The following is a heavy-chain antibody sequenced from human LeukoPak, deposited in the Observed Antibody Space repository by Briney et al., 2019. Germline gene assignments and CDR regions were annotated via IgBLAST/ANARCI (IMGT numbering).Heavy chain of an antibody. CDR3: ARGLSEYSSSCPKY. Sequence: GGSLRLSCAASGFTFSSFAMHWVRQAPGKGLEYVSLISDKGGATYYANSVKGRFTISRDNSKNMLYLQMGSLRREDMGVYYCARGLSEYSSSCPKYWGQGTLVTVSS. V-gene: IGHV3-64*01. CDR2: ISDKGGAT. D-gene: IGHD6-13*01. CDR1: GFTFSSFA. J-gene: IGHJ4*02.